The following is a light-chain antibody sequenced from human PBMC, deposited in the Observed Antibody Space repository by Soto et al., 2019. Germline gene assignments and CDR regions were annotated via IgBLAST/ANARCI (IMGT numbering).Light chain of an antibody. CDR3: QHYGSSPPLIT. V-gene: IGKV3-20*01. CDR2: GAS. Sequence: EIVLTQSPGTLSLSPGERATLSCRASQSVKSNYLTRYQQRPGQAPRLLIYGASSRATGIPDRFSGGGSETDFTLTISSLEPADFAVYYCQHYGSSPPLITFGQGTRLEIK. J-gene: IGKJ5*01. CDR1: QSVKSNY.